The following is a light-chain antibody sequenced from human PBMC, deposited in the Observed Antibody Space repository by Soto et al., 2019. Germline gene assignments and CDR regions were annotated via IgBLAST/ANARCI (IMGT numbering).Light chain of an antibody. V-gene: IGLV1-47*01. CDR1: SSNIGSNY. Sequence: QSVLTQPPSASGTPGQRVTISCSGSSSNIGSNYVYWYQQLPGTAPKLLIYRNNQRPSGVPDRFSGSKSGTSASLAISGLRSEDEADYYCAAWEDSLGVFGTGTKVPVL. J-gene: IGLJ1*01. CDR2: RNN. CDR3: AAWEDSLGV.